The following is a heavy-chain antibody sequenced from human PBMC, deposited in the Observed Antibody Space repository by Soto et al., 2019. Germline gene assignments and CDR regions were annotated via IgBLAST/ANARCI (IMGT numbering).Heavy chain of an antibody. V-gene: IGHV4-4*02. Sequence: SETLSLTCAVSGGSISSSNWWSWVRQPPGKGLEWIGEIYHSGSTNYNPSLKSRVTISVDKSKNQFSLKLSSVTAADTAVYYCARGHDSSGMGYYYYGMDVWGQGTTVTVSS. CDR3: ARGHDSSGMGYYYYGMDV. D-gene: IGHD3-22*01. J-gene: IGHJ6*02. CDR2: IYHSGST. CDR1: GGSISSSNW.